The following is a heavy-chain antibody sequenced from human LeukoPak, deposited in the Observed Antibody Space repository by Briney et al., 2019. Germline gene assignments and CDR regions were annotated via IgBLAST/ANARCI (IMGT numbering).Heavy chain of an antibody. CDR2: INHSGST. D-gene: IGHD2-15*01. CDR3: ARPAARYCSGGSCRRNWFDP. Sequence: SETLSLPCAVYGGSFSGYYWSWIRQPPGKGLEWIGEINHSGSTNYNPSLKSRVTISVDTSKNQFSLKLSSVAAADTAVYYCARPAARYCSGGSCRRNWFDPWGQGTLVTVSS. J-gene: IGHJ5*02. CDR1: GGSFSGYY. V-gene: IGHV4-34*01.